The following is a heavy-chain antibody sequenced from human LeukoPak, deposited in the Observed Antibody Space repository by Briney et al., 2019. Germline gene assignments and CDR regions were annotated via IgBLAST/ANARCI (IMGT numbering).Heavy chain of an antibody. J-gene: IGHJ5*02. V-gene: IGHV4-59*01. Sequence: TSSETLSLTCTVSGGSISSYYWSWIRQPPGKGLEWIGYIYYSGSTNYNPSLKSRVTISVDTSKNQFSLKLSSVTAADTAVYYCARDQLGWAAFDPWGQGTLVTVSS. CDR3: ARDQLGWAAFDP. D-gene: IGHD2-2*01. CDR1: GGSISSYY. CDR2: IYYSGST.